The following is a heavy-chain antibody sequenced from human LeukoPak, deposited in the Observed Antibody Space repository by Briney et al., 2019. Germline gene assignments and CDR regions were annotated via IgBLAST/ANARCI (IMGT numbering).Heavy chain of an antibody. V-gene: IGHV3-23*01. J-gene: IGHJ4*02. CDR2: ISSSGSTT. Sequence: PGASLRLSCVDSGFTFSSFAMSWVRQAPGKGLEWVSTISSSGSTTYYVDSVKGRFTISRGNSRNTLYLQMNSLRGEDTAVYYCARESPAFDYWGQGTLVTVS. CDR3: ARESPAFDY. CDR1: GFTFSSFA.